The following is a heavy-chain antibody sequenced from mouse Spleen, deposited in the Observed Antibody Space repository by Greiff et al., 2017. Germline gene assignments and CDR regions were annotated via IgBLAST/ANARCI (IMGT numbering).Heavy chain of an antibody. J-gene: IGHJ2*01. V-gene: IGHV10-1*01. D-gene: IGHD3-3*01. CDR3: VREGVLGVYYLDY. CDR1: GFSFNTYA. Sequence: EVQLQESGGGLVQPTGSLKLSCAASGFSFNTYAMNWVRQAPGKGLEWVASIRSKSNNYATYYDDSVKDRFTISRDDSESMLYLQRNNLKTEDTAMYYSVREGVLGVYYLDYWGQGTTLTVSS. CDR2: IRSKSNNYAT.